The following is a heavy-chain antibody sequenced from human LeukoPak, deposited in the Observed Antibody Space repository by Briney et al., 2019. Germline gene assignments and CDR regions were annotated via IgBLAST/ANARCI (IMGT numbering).Heavy chain of an antibody. Sequence: KTSETLSLTCTVSGGSISSYYWSWIRQPPGKGLEWIGYIYYSGSTNYNPSLKGRVTISVDTSKNQFSLKLSSVTAADTAVYYCARGQYGSGSYSLKYYFDYWGQGTLVTVSS. D-gene: IGHD3-10*01. J-gene: IGHJ4*02. CDR3: ARGQYGSGSYSLKYYFDY. CDR2: IYYSGST. V-gene: IGHV4-59*01. CDR1: GGSISSYY.